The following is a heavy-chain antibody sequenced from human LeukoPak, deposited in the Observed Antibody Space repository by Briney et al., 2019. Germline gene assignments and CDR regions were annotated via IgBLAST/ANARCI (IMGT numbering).Heavy chain of an antibody. Sequence: SETLSLTCSVSGYSIRSGYHWAWFRQAPGKGLEWMGSIYQSGSTYDNLSLKSRVTLSVDTSRNQFSLKLTSVTAADTAVYYCTTDIAVAGTGGWFDPWGQGTLVTVSS. CDR2: IYQSGST. D-gene: IGHD6-19*01. CDR3: TTDIAVAGTGGWFDP. V-gene: IGHV4-38-2*02. CDR1: GYSIRSGYH. J-gene: IGHJ5*02.